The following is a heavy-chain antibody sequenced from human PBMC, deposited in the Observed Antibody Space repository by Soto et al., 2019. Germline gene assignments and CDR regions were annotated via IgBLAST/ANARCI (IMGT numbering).Heavy chain of an antibody. V-gene: IGHV3-30-3*01. CDR3: AREPPPTITGLLDY. CDR2: ISYDGSNK. CDR1: GFTFTDYA. J-gene: IGHJ4*02. Sequence: QVQLVESGAGVVQPGRSLRLSCAASGFTFTDYAMHWVRQAPGKGLEWVAFISYDGSNKYFADSVKGRFTISRDNSKNTLYLHMNSLRAEDTAVYCCAREPPPTITGLLDYWGQGTLVTVSS. D-gene: IGHD5-12*01.